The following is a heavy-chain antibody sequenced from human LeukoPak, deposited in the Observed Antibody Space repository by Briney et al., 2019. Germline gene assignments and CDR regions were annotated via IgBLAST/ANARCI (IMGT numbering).Heavy chain of an antibody. CDR1: GYTLTELS. CDR3: ATDLSFYDFWSGYTD. CDR2: FDPEDGET. J-gene: IGHJ4*02. D-gene: IGHD3-3*01. V-gene: IGHV1-24*01. Sequence: ASVKVSCKVSGYTLTELSMHWVRQAPGKGLEWMGGFDPEDGETIYAQKFQGRVTMTEDTSTDTAYMELSSLRSEDTAVYYCATDLSFYDFWSGYTDWGQGTLVTVSS.